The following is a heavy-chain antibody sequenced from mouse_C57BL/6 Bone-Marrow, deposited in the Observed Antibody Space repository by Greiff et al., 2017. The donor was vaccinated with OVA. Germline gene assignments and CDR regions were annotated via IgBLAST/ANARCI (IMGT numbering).Heavy chain of an antibody. CDR2: IYPRSGNT. Sequence: VQLQQSGAELARPGASVKLSCKASGYTFTSYGISWVKQRTGQGLEWIGEIYPRSGNTYYNEKFKGKATLTADKSSNTAYMELRRLTSGDSAVYICAREIYCNLWFAYWGQGTLVTVSA. V-gene: IGHV1-81*01. J-gene: IGHJ3*01. CDR3: AREIYCNLWFAY. D-gene: IGHD2-1*01. CDR1: GYTFTSYG.